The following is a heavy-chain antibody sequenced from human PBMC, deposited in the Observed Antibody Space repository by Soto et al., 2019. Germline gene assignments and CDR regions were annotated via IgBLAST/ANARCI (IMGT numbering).Heavy chain of an antibody. Sequence: TRSLECPVGSECRSRRTHHQFFNRQPPGKGLEWIGSIYYSGSTYYNPSLKSRVTISVDTSKNQFSLKLSSVAAADTAVYYCARHRPAYCRGDCLGDAFDTRGQGTMVT. CDR2: IYYSGST. V-gene: IGHV4-39*01. CDR3: ARHRPAYCRGDCLGDAFDT. J-gene: IGHJ3*02. D-gene: IGHD2-21*02. CDR1: SECRSRRTHH.